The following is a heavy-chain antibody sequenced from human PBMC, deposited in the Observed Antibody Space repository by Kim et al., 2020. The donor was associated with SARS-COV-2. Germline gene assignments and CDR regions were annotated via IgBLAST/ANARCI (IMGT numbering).Heavy chain of an antibody. D-gene: IGHD3-3*01. Sequence: SETLSLTCSVSGDSFNSTDFSWGWTRQSPGKGLEWIGTIYPSGSAYYNPSLQRRLPLSVTTSQTHFSLKLRSVTAADTAVYDCARQGSELEGLLPAYWG. J-gene: IGHJ4*01. V-gene: IGHV4-39*01. CDR3: ARQGSELEGLLPAY. CDR1: GDSFNSTDFS. CDR2: IYPSGSA.